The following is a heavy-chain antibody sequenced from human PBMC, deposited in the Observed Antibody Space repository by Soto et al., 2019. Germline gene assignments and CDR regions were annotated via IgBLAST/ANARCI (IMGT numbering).Heavy chain of an antibody. J-gene: IGHJ4*02. CDR2: ISAYNGNT. V-gene: IGHV1-18*01. Sequence: QVQLVQSGAEVKKPGASVKVSCKASGYTFTSYGITWVRQAPGQGLEWMGWISAYNGNTNYAQKLQGRVTMTTDTATSPVYMELRSLRSDDTAVYYCARAPIDFWSGRHDYWGQGTLVTVSS. CDR1: GYTFTSYG. CDR3: ARAPIDFWSGRHDY. D-gene: IGHD3-3*01.